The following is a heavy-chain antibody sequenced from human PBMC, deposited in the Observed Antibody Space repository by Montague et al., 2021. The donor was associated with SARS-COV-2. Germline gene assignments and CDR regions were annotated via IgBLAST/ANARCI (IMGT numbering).Heavy chain of an antibody. Sequence: SETLSLTCAVPGGSLSGYYWSWIRQPPGKGLEWIGEINHSASTKYNPSLKSPVTISIDTSKNQFSLKMTSVTAADTATYYCASGIYTSGSYYNRYYYGLNIWGQGTTATVSS. D-gene: IGHD3-10*01. V-gene: IGHV4-34*01. CDR2: INHSAST. CDR3: ASGIYTSGSYYNRYYYGLNI. J-gene: IGHJ6*02. CDR1: GGSLSGYY.